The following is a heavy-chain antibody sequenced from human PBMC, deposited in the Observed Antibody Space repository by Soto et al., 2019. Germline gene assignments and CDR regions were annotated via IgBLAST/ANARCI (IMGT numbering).Heavy chain of an antibody. CDR1: GYSFTSYR. CDR3: ARRGRGMGGYYYGMDV. V-gene: IGHV5-51*03. J-gene: IGHJ6*02. Sequence: EVQLVQSGAEVKKPGESLKISCKGSGYSFTSYRIGWVRQMPGKGLEWMGIIYPGDADTRYSPSFQGQVTISADKSISTAYLQWSSLTSSDTAMYYCARRGRGMGGYYYGMDVWGQGTTVTVSS. CDR2: IYPGDADT. D-gene: IGHD3-16*01.